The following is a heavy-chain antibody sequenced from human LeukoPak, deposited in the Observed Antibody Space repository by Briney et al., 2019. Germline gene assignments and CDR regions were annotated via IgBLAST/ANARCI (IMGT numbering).Heavy chain of an antibody. D-gene: IGHD3-22*01. CDR3: ARDGGDRYYYDSSGFRYFDY. Sequence: SETLSLTCTVSGGSISSYYWSWIRQPPGKGLEWIGYIYYSGSTNYNPSLKSRVTISVDTSKNQVSLKLSSVTAADTAVYYCARDGGDRYYYDSSGFRYFDYWGQGTLVTVSS. CDR1: GGSISSYY. V-gene: IGHV4-59*01. J-gene: IGHJ4*02. CDR2: IYYSGST.